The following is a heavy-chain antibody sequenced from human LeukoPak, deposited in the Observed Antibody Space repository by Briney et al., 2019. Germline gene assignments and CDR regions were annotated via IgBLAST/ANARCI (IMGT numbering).Heavy chain of an antibody. D-gene: IGHD1-26*01. CDR2: IYLSGST. V-gene: IGHV4-4*02. CDR1: GGSISSRNW. CDR3: ARGYSGSYPLDY. Sequence: SETLSLTCAVSGGSISSRNWWSWVRQPPGKGLEWIGEIYLSGSTNYNPSLKSRATISVDKSKNQFSLKLTSVTAADTGVYYCARGYSGSYPLDYWGQGTLVTVSS. J-gene: IGHJ4*02.